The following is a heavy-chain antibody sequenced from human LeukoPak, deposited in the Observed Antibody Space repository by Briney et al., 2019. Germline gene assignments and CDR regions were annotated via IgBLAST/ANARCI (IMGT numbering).Heavy chain of an antibody. V-gene: IGHV3-11*01. CDR3: ARVASRGSYGGLDQ. D-gene: IGHD1-26*01. J-gene: IGHJ4*02. Sequence: GGSLRLSCAASGFTFSDYYMNWIRQAPGKGLEWVSYISSSGRSIDHADPVKGRFTIYRDNAKNSLYLQMSSLRAEDTAVYYCARVASRGSYGGLDQWGQGTLVTVSS. CDR2: ISSSGRSI. CDR1: GFTFSDYY.